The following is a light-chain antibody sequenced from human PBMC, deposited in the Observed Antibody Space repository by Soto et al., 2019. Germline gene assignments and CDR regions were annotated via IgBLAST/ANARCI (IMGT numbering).Light chain of an antibody. V-gene: IGKV1-5*03. CDR2: EAS. J-gene: IGKJ1*01. Sequence: DIQMTQSPSTLSASVGDRVTITCRASQSTSTWLAWYQQRPGKTPKLLISEASRLESGVPPRFSGSGSGTEFPLTTSSLQPDDFATYYLQQYITYPYALGQGTKVEIK. CDR3: QQYITYPYA. CDR1: QSTSTW.